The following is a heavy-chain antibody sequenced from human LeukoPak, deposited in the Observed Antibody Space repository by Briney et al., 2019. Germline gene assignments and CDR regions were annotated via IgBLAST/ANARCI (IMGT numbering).Heavy chain of an antibody. Sequence: PGGSLRPSCAASGFTFSDYGMHWVRQAPGKGLEWVAVIWYDGNNKYYADSVKGRFTISRDNSKNTLYLQMNSLRAEDTAVYYCARKTGGNFDYWGQGILVTVSS. D-gene: IGHD7-27*01. CDR3: ARKTGGNFDY. V-gene: IGHV3-33*01. J-gene: IGHJ4*02. CDR2: IWYDGNNK. CDR1: GFTFSDYG.